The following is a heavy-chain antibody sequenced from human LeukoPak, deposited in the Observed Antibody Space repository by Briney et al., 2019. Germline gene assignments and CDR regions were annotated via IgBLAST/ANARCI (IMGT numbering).Heavy chain of an antibody. Sequence: SETLSLTRTVSGGSSSSYYWSWIRQPPGKGLEWIGYIYYSGSTNYNPSLKSRVTISVDTSKNQFSLKLSSVTAADTAVYYCAREEIRSWFDPWGQGTLVTVSS. CDR2: IYYSGST. V-gene: IGHV4-59*12. J-gene: IGHJ5*02. D-gene: IGHD5-24*01. CDR1: GGSSSSYY. CDR3: AREEIRSWFDP.